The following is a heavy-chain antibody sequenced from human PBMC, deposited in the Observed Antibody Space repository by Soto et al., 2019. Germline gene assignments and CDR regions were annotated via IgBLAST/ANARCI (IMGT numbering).Heavy chain of an antibody. J-gene: IGHJ4*02. CDR1: GFTLSSFA. V-gene: IGHV3-23*01. D-gene: IGHD3-16*02. CDR2: LSGSGGDT. CDR3: AKRGGYDYVWKSYRPDY. Sequence: EVQLLESGGVLVQPGGSLRLSCVASGFTLSSFAMSWVRQAPGKGLEWVSTLSGSGGDTYYADSVKGRFTISRDKSKNTLYLQMDRLRVEDTAVYYCAKRGGYDYVWKSYRPDYWGQGTLVTVSS.